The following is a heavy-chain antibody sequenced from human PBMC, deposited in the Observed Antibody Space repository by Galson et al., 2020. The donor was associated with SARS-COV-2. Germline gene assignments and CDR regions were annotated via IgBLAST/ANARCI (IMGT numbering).Heavy chain of an antibody. CDR3: ARDNENSGHDWWFDL. D-gene: IGHD6-25*01. J-gene: IGHJ2*01. V-gene: IGHV3-74*01. CDR2: IKSDGTIT. Sequence: MHWVRQAPGKGLVWVSRIKSDGTITDYAESVKGRFTISRDNAKNTLYLQMNSLKADDTAVYYCARDNENSGHDWWFDLWGRGTLVTVSS.